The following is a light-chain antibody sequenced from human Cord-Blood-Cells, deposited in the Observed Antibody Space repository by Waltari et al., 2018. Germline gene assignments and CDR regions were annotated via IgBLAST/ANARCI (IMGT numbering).Light chain of an antibody. V-gene: IGLV2-8*01. Sequence: QSALTQPPSASGSPGQSVTISCTGTRSDVGGYTYVSWYQQHPGKAPKLMIYEVSKRPSGVPYRFSGSKSGNTASLTVSGLQAEDEADDYCSSYAGSNNWVFGGGTKLTVL. CDR2: EVS. J-gene: IGLJ3*02. CDR3: SSYAGSNNWV. CDR1: RSDVGGYTY.